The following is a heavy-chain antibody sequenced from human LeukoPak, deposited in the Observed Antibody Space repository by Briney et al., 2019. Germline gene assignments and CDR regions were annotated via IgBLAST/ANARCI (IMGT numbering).Heavy chain of an antibody. J-gene: IGHJ4*02. Sequence: GGSLRLSCAASGFTFSTFRVNWVRQPPGKGLEWVSSISSSHIYYADSVKGRLTISRDNSKNTVYLQMNNLRAEDTAVYYCARAETAAGSYWGQGTLVTVSS. V-gene: IGHV3-21*04. CDR1: GFTFSTFR. D-gene: IGHD6-13*01. CDR3: ARAETAAGSY. CDR2: ISSSHI.